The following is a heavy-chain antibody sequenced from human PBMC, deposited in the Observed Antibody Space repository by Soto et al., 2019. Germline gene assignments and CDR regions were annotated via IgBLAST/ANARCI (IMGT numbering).Heavy chain of an antibody. CDR3: AKVGCSSTSCYTPYYFDY. CDR2: ISGSGGST. D-gene: IGHD2-2*02. V-gene: IGHV3-23*01. CDR1: GFTFSSYA. J-gene: IGHJ4*02. Sequence: GGSLRLSCAASGFTFSSYAMSWVRQAPGKGLEWVSAISGSGGSTYYADSVKGRFTISRDNSKNTLYLQMNSLRAEDTAVYYCAKVGCSSTSCYTPYYFDYWGQGTLVTAPQ.